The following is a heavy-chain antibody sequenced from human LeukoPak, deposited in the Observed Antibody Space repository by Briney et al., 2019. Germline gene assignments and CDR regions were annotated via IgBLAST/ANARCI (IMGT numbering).Heavy chain of an antibody. CDR3: AKRQYSSGFYGMDV. CDR1: GFTISSYA. J-gene: IGHJ6*02. V-gene: IGHV3-23*01. CDR2: ITITGDST. D-gene: IGHD6-19*01. Sequence: GGSLRLSCAASGFTISSYAMSWVRQAPGKGLEWVSTITITGDSTYYADSVKGRFTISRDSSKNALYLQMNSLRAEDTAVYYCAKRQYSSGFYGMDVWGQGTTVTVSS.